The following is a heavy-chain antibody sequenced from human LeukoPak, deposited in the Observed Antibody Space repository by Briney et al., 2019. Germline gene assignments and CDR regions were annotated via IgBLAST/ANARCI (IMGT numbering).Heavy chain of an antibody. CDR3: ARSPDILTGENFDY. CDR2: ISYDGSNR. CDR1: GFTFSSYG. J-gene: IGHJ4*02. V-gene: IGHV3-30*03. D-gene: IGHD3-9*01. Sequence: GGSLRLSCAASGFTFSSYGMHWVRQAPGKGLEWVAVISYDGSNRYYADSVKGRFTISRDTSKNTLYLQMNSLRSDDTAVYYCARSPDILTGENFDYWGQGTLVTVSS.